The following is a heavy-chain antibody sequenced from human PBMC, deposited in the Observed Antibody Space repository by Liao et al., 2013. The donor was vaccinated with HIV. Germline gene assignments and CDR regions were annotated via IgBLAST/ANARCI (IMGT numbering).Heavy chain of an antibody. Sequence: QVQLQESGPGLVKPSQTLSLTCTVSGGSISSSSNYWTWIRQPAGKGLEWIGRIYSSGSTNYNPSLKSRVTVSVDTSKNHFSLKLSSVTAADTAVYYCARGARVTTFGVVSFPIGSSYLWGRGTLVTVSS. J-gene: IGHJ2*01. CDR1: GGSISSSSNY. CDR2: IYSSGST. D-gene: IGHD3-3*01. CDR3: ARGARVTTFGVVSFPIGSSYL. V-gene: IGHV4-61*02.